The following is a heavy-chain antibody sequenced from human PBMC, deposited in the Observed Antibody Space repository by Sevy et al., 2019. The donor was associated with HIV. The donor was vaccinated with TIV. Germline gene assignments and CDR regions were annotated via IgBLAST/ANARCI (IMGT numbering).Heavy chain of an antibody. CDR3: ARGPDLWMLILMWVLDV. J-gene: IGHJ6*02. V-gene: IGHV3-23*01. CDR1: RFSFSSYA. Sequence: GGSLRLSCAASRFSFSSYAMSWVRQTPGKGLQWVAVIIGSGGSTYYADSVKGRFTIFRDNSRNTVYLQMNSLRADDTAVYYCARGPDLWMLILMWVLDVWGQGTTVTVSS. D-gene: IGHD3-16*01. CDR2: IIGSGGST.